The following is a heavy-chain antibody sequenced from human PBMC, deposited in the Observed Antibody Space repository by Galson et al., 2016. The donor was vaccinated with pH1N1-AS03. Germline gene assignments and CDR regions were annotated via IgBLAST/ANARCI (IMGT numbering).Heavy chain of an antibody. J-gene: IGHJ4*02. CDR2: ISAYYGDT. Sequence: SVKVSCKASGYTFTTYGISWVRQAPGQGLEWMGWISAYYGDTHFAHKFQERVTLTRDTSTATAHMELRNLRSDDTAVYYCVRESEISGVVFFNYWGQGTLVTVSS. V-gene: IGHV1-18*01. CDR3: VRESEISGVVFFNY. CDR1: GYTFTTYG. D-gene: IGHD3-3*01.